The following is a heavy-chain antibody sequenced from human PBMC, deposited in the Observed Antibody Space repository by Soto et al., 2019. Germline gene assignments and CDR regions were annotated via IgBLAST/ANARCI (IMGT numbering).Heavy chain of an antibody. Sequence: GGSLRLSCTVSGFTFSSHIMHWVHQAPGKGLEWVTHIYPDGNRKYYADSVKGRFTTSRDNSQNTMYLQMNSLRVEDTAVYYCARDDEHWSDCELGDWGQGFLVTVSS. D-gene: IGHD2-21*01. CDR3: ARDDEHWSDCELGD. CDR2: IYPDGNRK. V-gene: IGHV3-30-3*01. CDR1: GFTFSSHI. J-gene: IGHJ4*02.